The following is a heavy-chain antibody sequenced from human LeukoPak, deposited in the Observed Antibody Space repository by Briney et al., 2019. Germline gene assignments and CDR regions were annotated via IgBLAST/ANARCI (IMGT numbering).Heavy chain of an antibody. CDR1: GGTFRSNA. Sequence: SVTVSCKASGGTFRSNAISWVRQAPGQGLEWMGGITPIFGTANYAQKFQGRVTITADESTSTAYMELSSLRSEDTAVYYCARDGGSYYYDSSGYYLDYWGQGTLVTVSS. D-gene: IGHD3-22*01. V-gene: IGHV1-69*13. J-gene: IGHJ4*02. CDR2: ITPIFGTA. CDR3: ARDGGSYYYDSSGYYLDY.